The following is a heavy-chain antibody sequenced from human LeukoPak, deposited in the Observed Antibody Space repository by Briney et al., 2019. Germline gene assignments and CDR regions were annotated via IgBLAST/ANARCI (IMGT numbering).Heavy chain of an antibody. D-gene: IGHD5-12*01. CDR1: GYTFTSYG. Sequence: ASVKVSCKASGYTFTSYGISWVRQPPGQGLEWMGWISAYNGNTNYAQKLQGRVTMTTETSTSTAYMERRSLRSDDTAVYYCARSGAGYCGCLDYWGQGTLGTVSS. J-gene: IGHJ4*02. V-gene: IGHV1-18*01. CDR2: ISAYNGNT. CDR3: ARSGAGYCGCLDY.